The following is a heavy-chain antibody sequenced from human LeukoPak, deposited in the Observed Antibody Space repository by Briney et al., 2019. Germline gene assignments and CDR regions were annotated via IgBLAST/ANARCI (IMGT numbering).Heavy chain of an antibody. Sequence: SQTLSLTCALSGDSVSSNSAAWHWIRQSPSRGLEWLGRTYYRSKWYNNYAVSVKSRITINPDTSKNQFSLQLNSVTPEDTAVYYCARESSAYDRPFDYWGQGTLVTVSS. D-gene: IGHD5-12*01. CDR3: ARESSAYDRPFDY. J-gene: IGHJ4*02. V-gene: IGHV6-1*01. CDR2: TYYRSKWYN. CDR1: GDSVSSNSAA.